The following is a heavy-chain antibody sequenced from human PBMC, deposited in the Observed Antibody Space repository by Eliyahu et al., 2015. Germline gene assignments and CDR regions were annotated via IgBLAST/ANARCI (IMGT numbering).Heavy chain of an antibody. CDR2: INHXGST. CDR1: GGSXSGYY. CDR3: ARFGTYYYDSSGYYYFDY. Sequence: QVQLQQWGAGLLKPSETLSLTCXVYGGSXSGYYWSWIRQPPGKGLEWIGEINHXGSTNYNPSLKSRVTISVDTSKNQFSLKLSSVTAADTAVYYCARFGTYYYDSSGYYYFDYWGQGTLVTVSS. J-gene: IGHJ4*02. D-gene: IGHD3-22*01. V-gene: IGHV4-34*01.